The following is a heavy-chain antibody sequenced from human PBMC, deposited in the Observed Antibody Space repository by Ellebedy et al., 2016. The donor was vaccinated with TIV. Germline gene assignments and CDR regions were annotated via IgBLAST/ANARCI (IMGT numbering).Heavy chain of an antibody. V-gene: IGHV4-59*02. CDR3: ATSQYCGGDCFLNH. D-gene: IGHD2-21*02. Sequence: SETLSLXXTVSGGSVRRYYLNWIRQPPGKGLEWIGYVSFSGSTKYNPSLKSRVTISVDTSTNQLSLKLNSVTAADTAVYYCATSQYCGGDCFLNHWGQGTLVTVAS. CDR1: GGSVRRYY. CDR2: VSFSGST. J-gene: IGHJ5*02.